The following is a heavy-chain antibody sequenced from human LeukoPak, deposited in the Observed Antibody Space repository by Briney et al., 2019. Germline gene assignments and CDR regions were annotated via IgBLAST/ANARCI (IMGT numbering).Heavy chain of an antibody. J-gene: IGHJ3*01. CDR2: ISYSGST. CDR3: ARAYGSGSYSLLT. CDR1: GGSISSYY. Sequence: SETLSLTCTVSGGSISSYYWSWIRQPPGKGLEWIGYISYSGSTNYNPSLKSRVTISVDTSKNQFSLKLSSVTAADTAVYYCARAYGSGSYSLLTWGQGTMVTVSS. V-gene: IGHV4-59*01. D-gene: IGHD3-10*01.